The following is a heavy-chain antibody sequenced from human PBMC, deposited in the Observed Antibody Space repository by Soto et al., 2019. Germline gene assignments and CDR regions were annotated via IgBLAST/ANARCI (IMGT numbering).Heavy chain of an antibody. V-gene: IGHV1-69*13. J-gene: IGHJ4*02. CDR2: IIPIFGTA. D-gene: IGHD1-26*01. CDR1: GGTFSSYA. CDR3: ARQTGSYYWYFDY. Sequence: GASVKVSCKASGGTFSSYAISWVRQAPGQGLEWMGGIIPIFGTANYAQKFQGRVTITADESTSTAYMELSSLRSEDTAVYYCARQTGSYYWYFDYWGQGTLVTVSS.